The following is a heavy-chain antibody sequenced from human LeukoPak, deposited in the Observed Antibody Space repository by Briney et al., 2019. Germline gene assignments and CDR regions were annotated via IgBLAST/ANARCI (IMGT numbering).Heavy chain of an antibody. D-gene: IGHD1-26*01. J-gene: IGHJ4*02. V-gene: IGHV1-46*01. Sequence: ASVKVSCKASGYTFTSYYVHWVRQAPGQGLEWMGTINPSGGSTSYAQKFQGRVTMTRDTSTTTIYMELSSLRSEDTAVYYCSRDLKSGSFGIIGNWGQGTLVTVSS. CDR2: INPSGGST. CDR3: SRDLKSGSFGIIGN. CDR1: GYTFTSYY.